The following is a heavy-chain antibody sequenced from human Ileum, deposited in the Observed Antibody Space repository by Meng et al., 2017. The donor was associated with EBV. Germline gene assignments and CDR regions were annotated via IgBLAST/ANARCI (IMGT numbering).Heavy chain of an antibody. Sequence: HAPLEDSVTGLASPSQTLALPCAVAGGPISSGGYYWSWIRQPPGKGLEWIGYIYKSGSTYYNPSLTSRVTISVDTSKNQFFLKLGSVTAADTGVYYCARGGDTSGYSLDYWGQGILVTVSS. J-gene: IGHJ4*02. CDR3: ARGGDTSGYSLDY. D-gene: IGHD3-22*01. CDR2: IYKSGST. V-gene: IGHV4-30-4*01. CDR1: GGPISSGGYY.